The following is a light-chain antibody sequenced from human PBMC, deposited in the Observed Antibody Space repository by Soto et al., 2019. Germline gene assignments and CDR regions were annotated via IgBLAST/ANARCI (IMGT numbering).Light chain of an antibody. CDR3: QQYNGYPWT. Sequence: DIQMTQSPSTLSASVGDRVTISCRASRCISSWLAWYQQQPGKAPKLLVYDASTLQSGVPSRFSGNGSGTEFTLIISRLQPEDLATYFCQQYNGYPWTFGQGTRVGIK. V-gene: IGKV1-5*01. J-gene: IGKJ1*01. CDR2: DAS. CDR1: RCISSW.